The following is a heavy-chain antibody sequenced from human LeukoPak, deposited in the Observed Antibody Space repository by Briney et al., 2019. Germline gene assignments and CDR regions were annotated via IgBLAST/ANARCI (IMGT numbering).Heavy chain of an antibody. CDR3: ATPGYYYDSNVGDY. J-gene: IGHJ4*02. Sequence: GASVKVSCKASGYTFTSYDINWVRQAPGKGLEWMGGFDPEDGEITYAQKFQGRVTMTEDTSTDTAYMELSSLRSEDTAVYYCATPGYYYDSNVGDYWGQGTLVTVSS. D-gene: IGHD3-22*01. CDR2: FDPEDGEI. CDR1: GYTFTSYD. V-gene: IGHV1-24*01.